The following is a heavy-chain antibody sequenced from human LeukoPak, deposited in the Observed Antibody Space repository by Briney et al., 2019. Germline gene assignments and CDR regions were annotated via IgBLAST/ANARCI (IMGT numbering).Heavy chain of an antibody. Sequence: ASVKVSCKASGYTFTGYYMHWVRQAPGQGLEWMGWINPNSGGTNYAQKFQGWVTMTRDTSISTAYMELSRLRSDDTAVYYCARVRGSGGATNYYYYGMDVWGQGTTVTVSS. CDR3: ARVRGSGGATNYYYYGMDV. CDR2: INPNSGGT. J-gene: IGHJ6*02. V-gene: IGHV1-2*04. D-gene: IGHD1-26*01. CDR1: GYTFTGYY.